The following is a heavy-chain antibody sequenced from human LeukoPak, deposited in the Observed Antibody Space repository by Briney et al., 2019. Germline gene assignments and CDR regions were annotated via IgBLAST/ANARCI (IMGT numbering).Heavy chain of an antibody. CDR2: IIPIFGTA. Sequence: SVKVSCKASGGTFSSYAISWVRQAPGQGLEWMGGIIPIFGTANYAQKSQGRVTITADESTSTAYMELSSLRSEDTAVYYCARTTIFGDRYYDYWGQGTLVTVSS. CDR1: GGTFSSYA. J-gene: IGHJ4*02. CDR3: ARTTIFGDRYYDY. V-gene: IGHV1-69*13. D-gene: IGHD3-3*01.